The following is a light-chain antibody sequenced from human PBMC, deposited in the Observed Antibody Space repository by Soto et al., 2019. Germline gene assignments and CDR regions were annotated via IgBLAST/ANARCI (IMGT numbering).Light chain of an antibody. CDR2: GNS. J-gene: IGLJ1*01. V-gene: IGLV1-40*01. CDR3: QSYDSSLRAFYV. Sequence: QSALTQPPSVSGAPGQRVTISCTGSSSNIGAGYDVHWYQQLPGTAPKLLIYGNSNRPSGVPDRFSGSKSGTSASLAITGLQAEDEADYYCQSYDSSLRAFYVFGTGTKVTVL. CDR1: SSNIGAGYD.